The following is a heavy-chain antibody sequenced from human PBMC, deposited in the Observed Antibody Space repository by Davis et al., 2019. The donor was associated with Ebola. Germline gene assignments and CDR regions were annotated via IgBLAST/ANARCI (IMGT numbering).Heavy chain of an antibody. Sequence: GESLKISCAASGFTFSSYAMTWVRQAPGKGLEWVSAISGGGISTYYADSVKGRFTSSRDNSKNTLYLQMNSLRAEDTAVYYCAKDAEITIFGVVIRSTYYFDYWGQGTLVTVSS. CDR1: GFTFSSYA. CDR3: AKDAEITIFGVVIRSTYYFDY. D-gene: IGHD3-3*01. J-gene: IGHJ4*02. CDR2: ISGGGIST. V-gene: IGHV3-23*01.